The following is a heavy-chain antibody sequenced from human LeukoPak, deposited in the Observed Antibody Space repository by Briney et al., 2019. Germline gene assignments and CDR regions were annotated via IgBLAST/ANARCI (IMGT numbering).Heavy chain of an antibody. CDR2: IYYSGST. J-gene: IGHJ5*02. D-gene: IGHD3-9*01. CDR1: GGSISSSSYY. CDR3: ARETYYDILTGYRAPNWFDP. V-gene: IGHV4-39*02. Sequence: SETLSLTCTVSGGSISSSSYYWGWIRQPPGTGLEWIGSIYYSGSTYYNPSLKSRVTISVDTSKNQFSLKLSSVTAADTAVYYCARETYYDILTGYRAPNWFDPWGQGTLVTVSS.